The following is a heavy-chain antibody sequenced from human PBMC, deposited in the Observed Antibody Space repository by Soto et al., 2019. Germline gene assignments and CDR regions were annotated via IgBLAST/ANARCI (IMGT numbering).Heavy chain of an antibody. Sequence: EVQLVESGGGLVQPGRSLRLSCAASGFTFDDYAMHWVRQAPGKGLEWVSGISWNSGSIGYADSVKGRFTISRDNGKNSLYLQMNSLRAEDTALYYCAKAGGSSGWGGFDYWGQGTLVTVSS. CDR3: AKAGGSSGWGGFDY. D-gene: IGHD6-19*01. V-gene: IGHV3-9*01. J-gene: IGHJ4*02. CDR2: ISWNSGSI. CDR1: GFTFDDYA.